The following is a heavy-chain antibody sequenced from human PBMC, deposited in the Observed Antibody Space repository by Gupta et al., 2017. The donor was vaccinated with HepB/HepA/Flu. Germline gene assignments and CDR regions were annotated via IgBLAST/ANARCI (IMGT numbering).Heavy chain of an antibody. V-gene: IGHV1-2*02. J-gene: IGHJ4*02. D-gene: IGHD3-22*01. Sequence: QVQLVQSGAEVRKPGAAVKVSCQASGYPFRFYYIHWVRQAPGQGLEWMGSINPNTGDPTYARQFQGRVTMTRDKSIDTAYMDLNRLGSDDTAVYFCARVQYYFDSSGPSAYYFDYWGQGTLVTVSS. CDR2: INPNTGDP. CDR3: ARVQYYFDSSGPSAYYFDY. CDR1: GYPFRFYY.